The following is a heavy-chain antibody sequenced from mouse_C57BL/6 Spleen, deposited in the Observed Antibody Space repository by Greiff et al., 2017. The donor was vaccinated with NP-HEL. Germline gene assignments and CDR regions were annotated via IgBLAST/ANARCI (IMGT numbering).Heavy chain of an antibody. J-gene: IGHJ2*01. CDR3: ARFADDGNSFDY. V-gene: IGHV1-81*01. CDR1: GYTFTSYG. D-gene: IGHD2-1*01. CDR2: IYPRSGNT. Sequence: VQRVESGAELARPGASVKLSCKASGYTFTSYGISWVKQRTGQGLEWIGEIYPRSGNTYYNEKFKGKATLTADKSSSTAYMELRSLTSEDSAVYFCARFADDGNSFDYWGQGTTLTVSS.